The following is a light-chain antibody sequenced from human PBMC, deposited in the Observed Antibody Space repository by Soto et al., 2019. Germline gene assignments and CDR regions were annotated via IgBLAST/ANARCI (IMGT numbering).Light chain of an antibody. CDR1: DSNIGSNY. Sequence: QAVVTQPPSASRTPGQRVTISCSGSDSNIGSNYVYWYQQLPGTAPKLLMYRNDQRPSEVPDRFSGSKSGTSASLAISGLRSEDEADYYCATWDDSLSGLVFGGGTKLTVL. J-gene: IGLJ2*01. CDR3: ATWDDSLSGLV. V-gene: IGLV1-47*01. CDR2: RND.